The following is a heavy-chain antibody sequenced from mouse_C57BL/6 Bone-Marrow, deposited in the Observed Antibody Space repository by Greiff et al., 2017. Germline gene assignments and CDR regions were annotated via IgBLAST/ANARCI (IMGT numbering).Heavy chain of an antibody. CDR1: GYTFTSYG. CDR3: ERWWFAY. V-gene: IGHV1-81*01. Sequence: QVQLQQSGAELARPGASVKLSCKASGYTFTSYGISWVKQRTGQGLEWIGEIYPGSGSTYYNEKFKGKATLTADKSSSTAYMQLRSLTSEDSAVYFCERWWFAYWGQGTLATASA. CDR2: IYPGSGST. J-gene: IGHJ3*01.